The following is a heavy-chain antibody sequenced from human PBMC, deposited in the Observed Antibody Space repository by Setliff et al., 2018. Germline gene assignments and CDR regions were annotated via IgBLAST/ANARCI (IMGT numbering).Heavy chain of an antibody. CDR2: MYHSGNT. J-gene: IGHJ3*02. V-gene: IGHV4-38-2*02. Sequence: SETLSLTCTVSGYSISSGYYWGWIRQPPGKGLEWIGEMYHSGNTYYNPSLKSRVTISIDKSRNQFSLNLNSVTAADTAVYYCARDHYDYYDSRQAFDIWGQGTMVTVS. D-gene: IGHD3-22*01. CDR3: ARDHYDYYDSRQAFDI. CDR1: GYSISSGYY.